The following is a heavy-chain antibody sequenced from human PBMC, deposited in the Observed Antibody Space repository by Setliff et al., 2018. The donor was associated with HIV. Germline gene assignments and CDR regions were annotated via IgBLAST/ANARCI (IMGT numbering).Heavy chain of an antibody. D-gene: IGHD3-22*01. J-gene: IGHJ4*02. V-gene: IGHV4-61*02. CDR1: GGSISSGSYY. CDR3: ARYSKYYYDSSGYAHCDY. CDR2: IYTSGST. Sequence: SETLSLTCTVSGGSISSGSYYWNWIRQPAGQGLEWIGRIYTSGSTNYNPSLKSRVTISVDTSKNQFSLKLISVTAADTAVYDCARYSKYYYDSSGYAHCDYWGQG.